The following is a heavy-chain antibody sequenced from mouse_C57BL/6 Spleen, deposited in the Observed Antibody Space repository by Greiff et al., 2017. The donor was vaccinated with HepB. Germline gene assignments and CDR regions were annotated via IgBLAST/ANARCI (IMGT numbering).Heavy chain of an antibody. V-gene: IGHV14-3*01. J-gene: IGHJ2*01. CDR2: IDPANGNT. CDR1: GFNIKNTY. D-gene: IGHD1-1*01. Sequence: EVQGVESVAELVRPGASVKLSCTASGFNIKNTYMHWVKQRPEQGLEWIGRIDPANGNTKYAPKFQGKATITADTSSNTADLQLSSLTSEDTAIYYCAKEDYYGSSYFDYWGQGTTLTVSS. CDR3: AKEDYYGSSYFDY.